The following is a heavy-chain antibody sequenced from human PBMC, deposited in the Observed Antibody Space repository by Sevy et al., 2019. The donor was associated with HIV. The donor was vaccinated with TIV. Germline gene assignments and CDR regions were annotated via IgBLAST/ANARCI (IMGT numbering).Heavy chain of an antibody. Sequence: GGSLRLSCAASGFTFNTHAMNWVRQAPGKGLEWVLGISATGGGTYYTDSVKGRFTVSRDNSQNTLYLQMNSLRADDTAIYYCAKALNPALESMIEVIFRTLKGFDVWGQGTMVTVSS. V-gene: IGHV3-23*01. CDR1: GFTFNTHA. J-gene: IGHJ3*01. CDR2: ISATGGGT. D-gene: IGHD3-22*01. CDR3: AKALNPALESMIEVIFRTLKGFDV.